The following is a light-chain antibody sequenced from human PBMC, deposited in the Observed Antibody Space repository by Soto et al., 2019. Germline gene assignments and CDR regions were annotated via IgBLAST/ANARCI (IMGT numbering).Light chain of an antibody. J-gene: IGKJ1*01. CDR2: RGS. CDR1: QNIRGNE. CDR3: QDYGTSAPWT. V-gene: IGKV3-20*01. Sequence: EVVLTQSPGTLSLSPGERATLSCRASQNIRGNELAWYQQKPGQAPRLLIYRGSSRATGIPDRFSGRGYGTDFTLTISRLEPEDFAVYYCQDYGTSAPWTFGQGNKVEIK.